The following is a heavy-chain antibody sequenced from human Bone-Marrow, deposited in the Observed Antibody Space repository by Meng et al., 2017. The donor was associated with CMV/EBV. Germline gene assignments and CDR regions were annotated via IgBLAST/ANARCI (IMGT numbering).Heavy chain of an antibody. Sequence: GEYLKISCAASGFTFSSYEMNWVRQAPGKGLEWVSYISSSGSTIYYADSVKGRFTISRDNAKNSLYLQMNSLRAEDTAVYYCASWGQLVDYYGMDVWGQGTTVTVSS. D-gene: IGHD6-6*01. CDR1: GFTFSSYE. J-gene: IGHJ6*02. CDR3: ASWGQLVDYYGMDV. V-gene: IGHV3-48*03. CDR2: ISSSGSTI.